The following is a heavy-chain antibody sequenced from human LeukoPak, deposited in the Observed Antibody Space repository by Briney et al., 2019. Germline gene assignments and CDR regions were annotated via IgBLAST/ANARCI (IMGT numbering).Heavy chain of an antibody. J-gene: IGHJ3*02. V-gene: IGHV3-13*01. CDR1: GFTFSSYD. D-gene: IGHD5-12*01. Sequence: GGSLRLSCAASGFTFSSYDMHWVRQATGKGLEWVSAIGTAGDTYYPGSVKGRFTISRENAKNSLYLQMNSLRAGDTAVYYCARSYDDGAFDIWGQRTMVTVSS. CDR2: IGTAGDT. CDR3: ARSYDDGAFDI.